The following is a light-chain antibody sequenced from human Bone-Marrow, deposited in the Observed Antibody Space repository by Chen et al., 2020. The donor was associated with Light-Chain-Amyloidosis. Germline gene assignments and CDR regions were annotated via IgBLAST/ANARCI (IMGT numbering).Light chain of an antibody. CDR2: QDS. V-gene: IGLV3-1*01. Sequence: SSELTQPPSVSVSPGQTASITCSGDKLGDKYACWYQQKPGQSPVLVIYQDSKRPSGIPARFSGSNAGNTATLTISGTQAMDEDDYYCQAWNSSTRVFGTGTKVTVL. J-gene: IGLJ1*01. CDR1: KLGDKY. CDR3: QAWNSSTRV.